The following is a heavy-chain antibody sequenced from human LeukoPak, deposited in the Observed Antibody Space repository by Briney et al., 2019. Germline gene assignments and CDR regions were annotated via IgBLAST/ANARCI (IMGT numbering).Heavy chain of an antibody. CDR1: GYNFTTYW. CDR3: ARQSYSGYEHPHGVDV. J-gene: IGHJ6*02. Sequence: GESLKISCKGSGYNFTTYWIGWVRQMSGKGLEWMGIIYPGDSDTRYSPSFQGQVTMSADKSINTAYLQWSSLKASDTAMYYCARQSYSGYEHPHGVDVWGQGTTDAVFS. V-gene: IGHV5-51*01. D-gene: IGHD5-12*01. CDR2: IYPGDSDT.